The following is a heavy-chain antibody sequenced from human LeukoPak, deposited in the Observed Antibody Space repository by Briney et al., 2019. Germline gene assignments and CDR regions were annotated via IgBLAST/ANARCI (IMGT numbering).Heavy chain of an antibody. CDR3: ARARSVGATPVDY. D-gene: IGHD1-26*01. CDR1: GLTFGDYY. V-gene: IGHV3-11*04. CDR2: ISSNGNSM. J-gene: IGHJ4*02. Sequence: GGSLRLSCAASGLTFGDYYMNWIRQTPGKGLEWLAYISSNGNSMYYADSVKGRFTISRDNAKNSLYLQMNSLRAEDTAVYYCARARSVGATPVDYWGQGTLVTVSS.